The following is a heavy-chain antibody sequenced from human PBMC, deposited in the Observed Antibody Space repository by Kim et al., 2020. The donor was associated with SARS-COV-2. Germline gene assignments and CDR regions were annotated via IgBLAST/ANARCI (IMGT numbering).Heavy chain of an antibody. J-gene: IGHJ6*04. D-gene: IGHD6-19*01. Sequence: ASVKVSCKASGYTFTSYDINWVRQATGQGLEWMGWMNPNSGNTGYAKKFQGRVTMTRNTSISTAYMEVSSLRSEDTAGYYCARVGTLRCLVRARYYGIDVWGKGTTVTVSS. V-gene: IGHV1-8*01. CDR1: GYTFTSYD. CDR3: ARVGTLRCLVRARYYGIDV. CDR2: MNPNSGNT.